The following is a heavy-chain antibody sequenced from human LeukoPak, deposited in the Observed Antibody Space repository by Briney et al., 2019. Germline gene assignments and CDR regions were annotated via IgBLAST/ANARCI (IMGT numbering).Heavy chain of an antibody. CDR2: IYYSGST. D-gene: IGHD1-14*01. V-gene: IGHV4-59*01. CDR3: AKGGPEASAGLSWFDP. Sequence: SETLSLTCTVSGGSISNYYWYWMRQPPGKGLEWIGYIYYSGSTNYNPSLKSRVTISVDTSKNQFSLKLSSVTAADTAVYYCAKGGPEASAGLSWFDPWGQGTLVTVSS. CDR1: GGSISNYY. J-gene: IGHJ5*02.